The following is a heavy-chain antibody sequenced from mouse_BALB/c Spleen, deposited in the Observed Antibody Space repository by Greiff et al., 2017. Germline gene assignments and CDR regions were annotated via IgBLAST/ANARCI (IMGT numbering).Heavy chain of an antibody. Sequence: EVKLVESGAELVKPGASVKLSCTASGFNIKDTYMHWVKQRPEQGLEWIGRIDPANGNTKYDPKFQGKATITADTSSNTAYLQLSSLTSEDTAVYYCARDGGLRYYFDYWGQGTTLTVSA. CDR2: IDPANGNT. CDR1: GFNIKDTY. J-gene: IGHJ2*01. CDR3: ARDGGLRYYFDY. V-gene: IGHV14-3*02. D-gene: IGHD2-4*01.